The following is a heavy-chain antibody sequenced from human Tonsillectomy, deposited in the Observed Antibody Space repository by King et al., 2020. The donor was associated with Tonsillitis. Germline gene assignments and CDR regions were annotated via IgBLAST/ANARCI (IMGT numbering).Heavy chain of an antibody. D-gene: IGHD5-12*01. CDR3: AKVRVGYDHNWFDP. V-gene: IGHV1-69*01. J-gene: IGHJ5*02. CDR1: GGTFSSYA. Sequence: VQLVESGAEVKRPGSSVKVSCKASGGTFSSYAISWVRQAPGQGLEWMGGIIPLFDRANHAQKFQGRVMISADESTNTSYMELSSLRSEDPGVYYCAKVRVGYDHNWFDPWGQGTLVTVSS. CDR2: IIPLFDRA.